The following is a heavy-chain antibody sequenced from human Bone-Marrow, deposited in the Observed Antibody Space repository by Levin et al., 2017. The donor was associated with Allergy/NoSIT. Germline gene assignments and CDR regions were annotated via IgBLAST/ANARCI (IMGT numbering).Heavy chain of an antibody. Sequence: NPSETLSLTCTVSGGSISSGDYYWSWIRQPPGTGLEWIGYIYYSGSTYYNPSLKSRVTISVDTSKNQFSLKLSSVTAADTAVYYCARVWAGYSITANWFDPWGQGTLVTVSS. J-gene: IGHJ5*02. CDR2: IYYSGST. D-gene: IGHD6-13*01. CDR3: ARVWAGYSITANWFDP. CDR1: GGSISSGDYY. V-gene: IGHV4-30-4*01.